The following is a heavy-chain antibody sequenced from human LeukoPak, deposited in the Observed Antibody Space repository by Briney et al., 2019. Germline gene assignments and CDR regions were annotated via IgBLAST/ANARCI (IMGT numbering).Heavy chain of an antibody. CDR3: ARVVPPLYYFDY. V-gene: IGHV3-7*01. CDR2: IKQDGSEK. D-gene: IGHD2-2*01. J-gene: IGHJ4*02. Sequence: PGGSLRLSCAASGFTFSSSWMSWVRQAPGKGLEWVANIKQDGSEKYYVDSVKGRFTISRDNTKNSPYLQMNSLRAEDTAVYYCARVVPPLYYFDYWGQGTGVTVS. CDR1: GFTFSSSW.